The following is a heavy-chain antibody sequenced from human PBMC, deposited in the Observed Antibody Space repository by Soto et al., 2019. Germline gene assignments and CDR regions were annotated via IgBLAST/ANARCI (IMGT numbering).Heavy chain of an antibody. V-gene: IGHV3-9*01. CDR2: ISWNSGSI. D-gene: IGHD2-2*01. CDR3: AKAPLRQVVPYFDY. J-gene: IGHJ4*02. Sequence: EVQLVESGGGLVQPGRSLRLSCAASGFTFDDYAMHWVRQAPGKGLEWVSGISWNSGSIGYADSVKGRFTISRDNAKNSLYLQMNSLRAEDTALYYCAKAPLRQVVPYFDYWGQGTLVTVSS. CDR1: GFTFDDYA.